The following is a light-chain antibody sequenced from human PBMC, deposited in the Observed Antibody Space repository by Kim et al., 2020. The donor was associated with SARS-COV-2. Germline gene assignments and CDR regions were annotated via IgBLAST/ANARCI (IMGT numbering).Light chain of an antibody. CDR1: SLRSYY. J-gene: IGLJ6*01. Sequence: SSELTQDPAVSVALGQTVRITCQGDSLRSYYASWYQQKPGQAPLLVLYEKNNRPSGIPDRFSGSSSGNTASLTITGAQAEDEADYYCNSRESGDNHVVFGGGTKVTVL. CDR3: NSRESGDNHVV. V-gene: IGLV3-19*01. CDR2: EKN.